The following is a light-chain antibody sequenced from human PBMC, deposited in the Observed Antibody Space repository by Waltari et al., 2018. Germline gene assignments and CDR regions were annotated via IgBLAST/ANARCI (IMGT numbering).Light chain of an antibody. CDR3: QSYDSSLSAVV. Sequence: QSVLTQPPSVSGAPGQRVTIPCTGSSPNIGAGYDLLWYQQLPGTAPKLLIYGNTNRPSGVPDRFSGPKSGTSASLAITGLQVDDEADYYCQSYDSSLSAVVFGGGTKLTVL. CDR2: GNT. CDR1: SPNIGAGYD. V-gene: IGLV1-40*01. J-gene: IGLJ2*01.